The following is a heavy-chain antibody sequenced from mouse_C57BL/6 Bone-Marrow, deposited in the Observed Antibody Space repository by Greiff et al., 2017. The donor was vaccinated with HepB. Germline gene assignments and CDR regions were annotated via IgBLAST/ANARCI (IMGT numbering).Heavy chain of an antibody. CDR3: ARRDYGWYFDV. CDR2: ISSGSSTI. CDR1: GFTFSDYG. V-gene: IGHV5-17*01. J-gene: IGHJ1*03. Sequence: EVKLVESGGGLVKPGGSLKLSCAASGFTFSDYGMHWVRQAPEKGLEWVAYISSGSSTIYYADTVKGRFTISRDNAKNTLFLQMTSLRSEDTAMYYGARRDYGWYFDVWGTGTTVTVSS. D-gene: IGHD2-4*01.